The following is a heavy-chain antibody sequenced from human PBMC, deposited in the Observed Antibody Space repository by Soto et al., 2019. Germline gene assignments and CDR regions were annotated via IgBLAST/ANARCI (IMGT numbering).Heavy chain of an antibody. CDR2: INPNSGGT. J-gene: IGHJ5*02. CDR1: GYTFTGYY. CDR3: AREAVVVVTAIPWFDP. Sequence: ASVKVSCKASGYTFTGYYMHWVRQAPGQGLEWMGWINPNSGGTNYAQKFQGRVTMTRDTSISTAYMELSRLRSDDTAVYYCAREAVVVVTAIPWFDPWGQGTLVTVS. D-gene: IGHD2-21*02. V-gene: IGHV1-2*02.